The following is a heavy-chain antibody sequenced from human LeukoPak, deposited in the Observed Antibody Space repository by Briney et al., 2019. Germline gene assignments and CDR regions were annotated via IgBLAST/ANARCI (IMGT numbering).Heavy chain of an antibody. CDR3: AAQSITLTVVAFDS. J-gene: IGHJ4*02. CDR1: GGSIISSSYY. D-gene: IGHD3-22*01. Sequence: PSETLSLTCTVSGGSIISSSYYWGWIRQPPGKGLEWIGSIYNSGSTYYNPSLKSRVTISVDTSRNHFSLKLNSVTAADTAVYFCAAQSITLTVVAFDSWGQGTLVTVSS. V-gene: IGHV4-39*07. CDR2: IYNSGST.